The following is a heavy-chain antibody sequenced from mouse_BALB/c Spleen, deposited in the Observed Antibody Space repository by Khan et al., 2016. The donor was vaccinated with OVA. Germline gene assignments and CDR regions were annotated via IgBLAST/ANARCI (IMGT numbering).Heavy chain of an antibody. Sequence: QVQLKESGPGLVAPSQSLSITCTVSGFSLTSYGVHWVRQPQGQGLEWLGVIWAGGTTNYNSALMSRLSISKDNSKSHVLLKMNSLQTDDTAMYYCARAKGWDNAMDYWGQGTSVTVAS. CDR3: ARAKGWDNAMDY. V-gene: IGHV2-9*02. D-gene: IGHD4-1*01. J-gene: IGHJ4*01. CDR1: GFSLTSYG. CDR2: IWAGGTT.